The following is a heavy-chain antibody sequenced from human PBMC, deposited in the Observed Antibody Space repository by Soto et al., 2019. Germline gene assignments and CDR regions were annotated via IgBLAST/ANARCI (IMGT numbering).Heavy chain of an antibody. CDR2: ISDSGST. CDR1: GASIRSHY. Sequence: SETLSLTCTVSGASIRSHYWSWIRQPPGKGLEWIGYISDSGSTNYNPSLKSRVAISADTSKNQFSLNLSSVTAADTAVYYCTKDGGPRYFFDYWGQGILVTVSS. CDR3: TKDGGPRYFFDY. J-gene: IGHJ4*02. D-gene: IGHD3-16*01. V-gene: IGHV4-59*11.